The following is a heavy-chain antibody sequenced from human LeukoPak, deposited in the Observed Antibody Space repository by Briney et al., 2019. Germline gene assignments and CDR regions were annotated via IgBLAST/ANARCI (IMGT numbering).Heavy chain of an antibody. CDR2: ISSSSSTI. Sequence: PGGSLRLSCAASGFTFSTTGMSWVRQAPGKGLEWVSYISSSSSTIYYADSVKGRFTISRDNAKNSLYLQMNSLRAEDTAVYYCARTNYGSGSYHYEGWFDPWGQGTLVTVSS. V-gene: IGHV3-48*04. D-gene: IGHD3-10*01. CDR1: GFTFSTTG. J-gene: IGHJ5*02. CDR3: ARTNYGSGSYHYEGWFDP.